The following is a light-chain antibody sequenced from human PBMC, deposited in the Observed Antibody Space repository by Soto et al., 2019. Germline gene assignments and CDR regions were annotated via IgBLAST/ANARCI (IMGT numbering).Light chain of an antibody. J-gene: IGKJ4*01. Sequence: EIVLTQSPATLSLSPGERATLSCRASQSVSSYLAWYQQTPGQAPRLLIYDASNRATGIPARFSGSGSGTDFTLTNSSLEPDDFAVYYCQQRSDWPSTFGGGTKVQIK. V-gene: IGKV3-11*01. CDR2: DAS. CDR1: QSVSSY. CDR3: QQRSDWPST.